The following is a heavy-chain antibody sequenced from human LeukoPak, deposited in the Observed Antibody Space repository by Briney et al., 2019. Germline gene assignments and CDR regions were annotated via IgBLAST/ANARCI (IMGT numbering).Heavy chain of an antibody. CDR2: IFYTGST. J-gene: IGHJ4*02. Sequence: PSETLSLTCTVSRGSVSTSSYYWGWIRQPPGKGLEWLGSIFYTGSTYYNPSLKSRVTLSVDMSKNQFSLNLTSVTAADTAVYYCARQGDDHKNCFDKWGQGTLVTVSS. CDR3: ARQGDDHKNCFDK. D-gene: IGHD5-24*01. V-gene: IGHV4-39*01. CDR1: RGSVSTSSYY.